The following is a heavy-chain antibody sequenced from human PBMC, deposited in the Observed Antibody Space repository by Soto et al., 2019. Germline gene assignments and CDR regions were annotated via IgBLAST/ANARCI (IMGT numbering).Heavy chain of an antibody. V-gene: IGHV3-23*01. CDR1: GFTFSNYV. D-gene: IGHD3-22*01. CDR2: SGSGGST. CDR3: ARQSITMIVVVPYYFDY. Sequence: GGSLRLSCAASGFTFSNYVMSWVRQAPGKGLEWVSISGSGGSTYHADSVKGRFTISRDNSKNTLYLQMNSLRAEDTAVYYCARQSITMIVVVPYYFDYWGQGTLVTVSS. J-gene: IGHJ4*02.